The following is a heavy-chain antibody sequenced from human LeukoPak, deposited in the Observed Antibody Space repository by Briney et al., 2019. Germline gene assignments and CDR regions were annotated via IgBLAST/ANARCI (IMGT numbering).Heavy chain of an antibody. Sequence: GGTLRLSCAASGFTFSSYGMSWVRQAPGKGLEWVSAISGSGGSTYYADSVKGRFTISRDNSKNTLYLQMNSLRAEDTALYYCAKPRRSGSYWEYYFDYWGQGTLVTVSS. CDR2: ISGSGGST. J-gene: IGHJ4*02. V-gene: IGHV3-23*01. CDR1: GFTFSSYG. CDR3: AKPRRSGSYWEYYFDY. D-gene: IGHD1-26*01.